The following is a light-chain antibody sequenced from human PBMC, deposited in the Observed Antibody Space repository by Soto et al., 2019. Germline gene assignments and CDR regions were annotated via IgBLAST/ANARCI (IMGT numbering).Light chain of an antibody. CDR1: QSISNH. V-gene: IGKV1-39*01. Sequence: DIQMTQSPSCLSASVGDRVIITCRASQSISNHLNWYQQKPGKAPKLLIFAASSLQSGVSSRFSGSRSGPDFTLTISSLQPEDFATYYCQQNYSSPPTFGQGTKVDIK. J-gene: IGKJ1*01. CDR2: AAS. CDR3: QQNYSSPPT.